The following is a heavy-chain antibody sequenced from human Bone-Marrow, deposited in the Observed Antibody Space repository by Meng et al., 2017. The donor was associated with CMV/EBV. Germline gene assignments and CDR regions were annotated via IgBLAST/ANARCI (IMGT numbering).Heavy chain of an antibody. CDR1: GFSFRRYG. Sequence: LVGLGGVLCRPGGSLRSSCAASGFSFRRYGMHWVRQAPGKGLEWVAFLRYDGSNKYYADSVKGRFTISRDNSKNTLYLQMNSLRAEDTAVYYCAKDRAANFDYWGQGTLVTVSS. J-gene: IGHJ4*02. CDR2: LRYDGSNK. D-gene: IGHD2-15*01. V-gene: IGHV3-30*02. CDR3: AKDRAANFDY.